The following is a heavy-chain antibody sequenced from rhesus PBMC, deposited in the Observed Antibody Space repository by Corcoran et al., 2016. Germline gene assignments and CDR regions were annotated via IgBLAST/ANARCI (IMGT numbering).Heavy chain of an antibody. V-gene: IGHV5S1*01. CDR1: GYSFTSSW. CDR2: IYLGNSDT. D-gene: IGHD6S26*01. J-gene: IGHJ4*01. CDR3: AKRDSSGWSFFDY. Sequence: EVQLVQSGAEVKRPGESLRISCKTSGYSFTSSWISWVRQMPGKGLEWMGRIYLGNSDTRCSPSFQSQFTISADKSISTTYLQWSSLKASDSATYFCAKRDSSGWSFFDYWGQGVLVTVSS.